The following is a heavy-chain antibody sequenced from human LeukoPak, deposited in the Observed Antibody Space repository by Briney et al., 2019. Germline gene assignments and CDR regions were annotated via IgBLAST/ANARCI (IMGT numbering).Heavy chain of an antibody. CDR1: GFTFSSYS. D-gene: IGHD7-27*01. CDR3: ARDNNWGSDY. Sequence: GGSLRLSCAASGFTFSSYSMNWVRQAPGRGLEWVSSITVDSKYKYYADSVKGRFTISRDNAKVSLYLQMSSLRAEDTAVYYCARDNNWGSDYWGQGTLVTVSS. V-gene: IGHV3-21*01. CDR2: ITVDSKYK. J-gene: IGHJ4*02.